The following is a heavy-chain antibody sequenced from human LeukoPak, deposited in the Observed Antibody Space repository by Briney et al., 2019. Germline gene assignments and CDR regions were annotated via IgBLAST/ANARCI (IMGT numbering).Heavy chain of an antibody. J-gene: IGHJ4*02. D-gene: IGHD6-13*01. CDR1: GYTFTSYY. Sequence: ASVKVSCKASGYTFTSYYMHWVRQAPGQGLEWMGIINPSGGSTSYAQKFQGRVTMTRDTSTSTVYMELSSLRSEDTAVYYCARDHVWLAAAGQGGVDYWGQGTLVTVSS. CDR3: ARDHVWLAAAGQGGVDY. CDR2: INPSGGST. V-gene: IGHV1-46*01.